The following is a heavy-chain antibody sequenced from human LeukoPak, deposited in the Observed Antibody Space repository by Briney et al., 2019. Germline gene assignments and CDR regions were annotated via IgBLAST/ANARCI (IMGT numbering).Heavy chain of an antibody. Sequence: SETLSLTCTVSGGSISSSSYYWGWIRQPPGKGLEWIGSIYYSGSTYYNPSLKSRVTISVDTSKNQFSLKLSSVTAADTAVYYCARDRTAAMAPADAFDIWGQGTMVTVSS. J-gene: IGHJ3*02. CDR3: ARDRTAAMAPADAFDI. V-gene: IGHV4-39*07. D-gene: IGHD6-25*01. CDR1: GGSISSSSYY. CDR2: IYYSGST.